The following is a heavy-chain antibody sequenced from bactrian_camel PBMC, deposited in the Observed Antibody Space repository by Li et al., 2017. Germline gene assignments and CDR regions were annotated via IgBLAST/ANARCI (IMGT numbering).Heavy chain of an antibody. V-gene: IGHV3S31*01. CDR1: GFTFRDYA. CDR2: IYRPGGNT. Sequence: DVQLVESGGGLVQPGGTLTLSCAASGFTFRDYAMSWVRQSAGKEREWIASIYRPGGNTFAADSVKGRFTISRDNAKNMLYLQLNSLKTEDTAMYYCVGAIWVSADALSQGTQVTVS. D-gene: IGHD3*01. J-gene: IGHJ4*01.